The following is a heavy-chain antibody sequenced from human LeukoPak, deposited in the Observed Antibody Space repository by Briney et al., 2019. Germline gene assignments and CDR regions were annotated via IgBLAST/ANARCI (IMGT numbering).Heavy chain of an antibody. D-gene: IGHD6-6*01. V-gene: IGHV4-39*01. J-gene: IGHJ4*02. CDR3: ARHSSAARPDFDY. CDR1: GGSISGSNYY. CDR2: IYYSGTT. Sequence: PSETLSLTCTVSGGSISGSNYYWGWIRQPPGKGLEWIGSIYYSGTTYYSPSLKSRVTISVDTSKNQFSLEVTSMTAADTAVYYCARHSSAARPDFDYWGQGTLVTVSS.